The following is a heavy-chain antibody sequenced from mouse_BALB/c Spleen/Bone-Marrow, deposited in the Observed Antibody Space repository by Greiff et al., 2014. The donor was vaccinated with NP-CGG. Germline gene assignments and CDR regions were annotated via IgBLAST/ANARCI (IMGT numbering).Heavy chain of an antibody. D-gene: IGHD1-1*01. CDR1: GSNIKDTY. CDR2: IDPANGNT. V-gene: IGHV14-3*02. Sequence: VQLKESGAELVKPGASVKLSCTASGSNIKDTYMHWVKQRPEQGLEWIGRIDPANGNTKYGPKFQGKATITADTSSNTAYLQLSSLTSEDTAVYYCARYYYGSSYFDYWGQGTTLTVSS. CDR3: ARYYYGSSYFDY. J-gene: IGHJ2*01.